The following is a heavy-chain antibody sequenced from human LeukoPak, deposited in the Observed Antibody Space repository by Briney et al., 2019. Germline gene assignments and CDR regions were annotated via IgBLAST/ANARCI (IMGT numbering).Heavy chain of an antibody. CDR2: IAGKTHTGTT. CDR3: SRDSYGYQPEFGFAV. V-gene: IGHV3-49*03. D-gene: IGHD5-24*01. J-gene: IGHJ6*02. Sequence: GGSLRLSCTAAGFTFGDYAISWFRQAPGKGLQWVGFIAGKTHTGTTEYAASVKDRFSISRDDSKSVAYLEMNSLNTEDTAVYYCSRDSYGYQPEFGFAVGGPGTTVTVSS. CDR1: GFTFGDYA.